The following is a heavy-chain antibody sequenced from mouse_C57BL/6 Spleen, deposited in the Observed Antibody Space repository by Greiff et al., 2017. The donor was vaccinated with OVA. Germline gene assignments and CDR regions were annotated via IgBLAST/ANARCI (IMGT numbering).Heavy chain of an antibody. J-gene: IGHJ1*03. V-gene: IGHV5-17*01. CDR1: GFTFSDYG. D-gene: IGHD1-1*01. CDR3: ARDPRYGSFWYFDV. Sequence: EVQVVESGGGLVKPGGSLKLSCAASGFTFSDYGMHWVRQAPEKGLEWVAYISSGSSTIYYADTVKGRFTISRDNAKNTLFLQMTSLRSEDTAMYYCARDPRYGSFWYFDVWGTGTTVTVSS. CDR2: ISSGSSTI.